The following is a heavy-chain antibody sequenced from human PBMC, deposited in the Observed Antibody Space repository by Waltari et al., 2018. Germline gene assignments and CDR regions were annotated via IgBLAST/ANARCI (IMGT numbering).Heavy chain of an antibody. CDR2: INAGNGNT. Sequence: QVQLVQSGAEVKKPGASVKVSCKASGYTFTSYAMHWVRQAPGQRLEWMGWINAGNGNTKYSQEFQGRVTITRDTSASTAYMELSSLRSEDMAVYYCARGSEYSSGWYDFDYWGQGTLVIVSS. V-gene: IGHV1-3*03. CDR1: GYTFTSYA. J-gene: IGHJ4*02. CDR3: ARGSEYSSGWYDFDY. D-gene: IGHD6-19*01.